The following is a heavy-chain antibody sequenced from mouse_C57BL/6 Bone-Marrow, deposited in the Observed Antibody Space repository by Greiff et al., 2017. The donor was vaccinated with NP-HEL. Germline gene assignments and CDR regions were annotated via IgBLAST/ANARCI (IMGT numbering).Heavy chain of an antibody. CDR3: ARQELRLDY. J-gene: IGHJ2*01. Sequence: EVQVVESGGDLVKPGGSLKLSCAASGFTFSSYGMSWVRQTPDKRLEWVATISSGGSYTYYPDSVKGRFTISRDNAKNTLYLQMSSLKSEDTAMYYCARQELRLDYWGQGTTLTVSS. CDR2: ISSGGSYT. CDR1: GFTFSSYG. V-gene: IGHV5-6*01. D-gene: IGHD1-2*01.